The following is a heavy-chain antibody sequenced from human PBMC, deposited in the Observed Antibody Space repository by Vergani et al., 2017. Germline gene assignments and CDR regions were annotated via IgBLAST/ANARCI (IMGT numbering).Heavy chain of an antibody. D-gene: IGHD1-1*01. CDR3: ATKSCGTPGCQIGYFRE. CDR1: GFTSSYYG. J-gene: IGHJ1*01. Sequence: VQLEESGGGLVLPGRSLRLSCVASGFTSSYYGMHWVRQAPGKGLEWVAVISYDGTQKYYADSVKGRFTISRDNSKSTLYLQMNSLRTEDTAAYYCATKSCGTPGCQIGYFREWGQGTLVTVSS. V-gene: IGHV3-30*03. CDR2: ISYDGTQK.